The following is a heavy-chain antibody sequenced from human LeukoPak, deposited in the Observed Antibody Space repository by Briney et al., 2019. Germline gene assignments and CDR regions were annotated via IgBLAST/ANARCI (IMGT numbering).Heavy chain of an antibody. D-gene: IGHD3-22*01. CDR1: GFTFSSHN. Sequence: GSLILSCAASGFTFSSHNMNWVRQAPGKGLEWVSSISGRGNYIFYADSVKGRFTISRDSAKNSLSLQMNSLRAEDTAVYYCAKDQGFDYYDSSGYYLDYWGQGTLVTVSS. J-gene: IGHJ4*02. CDR3: AKDQGFDYYDSSGYYLDY. V-gene: IGHV3-21*01. CDR2: ISGRGNYI.